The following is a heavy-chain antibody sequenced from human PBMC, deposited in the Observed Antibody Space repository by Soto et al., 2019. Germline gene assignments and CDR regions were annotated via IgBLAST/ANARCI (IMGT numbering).Heavy chain of an antibody. V-gene: IGHV4-59*01. CDR3: ARGRRGYSYGYGSFAFDI. CDR2: IYYSGST. CDR1: GGSISNYY. Sequence: PSETLSLTCTVSGGSISNYYWSWIRQPPGKGLEWIGYIYYSGSTNYNPSLKSRVTISVDTSKNQFSLKLSSVTAADTAVYYCARGRRGYSYGYGSFAFDIWGQGTMVTVSS. D-gene: IGHD5-18*01. J-gene: IGHJ3*02.